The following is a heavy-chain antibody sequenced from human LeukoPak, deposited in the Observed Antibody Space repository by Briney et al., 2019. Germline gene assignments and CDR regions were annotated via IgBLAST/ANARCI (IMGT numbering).Heavy chain of an antibody. V-gene: IGHV3-7*01. Sequence: GGSLRLSCAASGFTFSSYWMSWVRQAQGRGLEWVANIKQDGSEKYYVDSVKGRFTISRDNAKNSLYLQMNSLRAEDTAVYYCASSYSNYFFDYWGQGALVTVSS. D-gene: IGHD4-11*01. CDR1: GFTFSSYW. CDR3: ASSYSNYFFDY. CDR2: IKQDGSEK. J-gene: IGHJ4*02.